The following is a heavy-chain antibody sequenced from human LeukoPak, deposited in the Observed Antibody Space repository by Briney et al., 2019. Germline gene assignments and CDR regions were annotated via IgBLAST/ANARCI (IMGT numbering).Heavy chain of an antibody. D-gene: IGHD4-17*01. CDR2: INHSGST. CDR3: ARRYSYYGDYVRFDP. V-gene: IGHV4-34*01. J-gene: IGHJ5*02. CDR1: GGSFSGYY. Sequence: PSETLSLTCAVYGGSFSGYYWSWIRQPPGKGLEWIGEINHSGSTNYNPSLKSRVTISVDTSKNQFSLKLSSVTAADTAVYYCARRYSYYGDYVRFDPWGQGTLVTVSS.